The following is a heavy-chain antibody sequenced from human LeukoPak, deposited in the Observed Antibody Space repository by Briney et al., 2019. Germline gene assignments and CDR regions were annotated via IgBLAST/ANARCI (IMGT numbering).Heavy chain of an antibody. CDR3: ARDRYPFRSESWFDP. D-gene: IGHD1-26*01. Sequence: GGSLRLSCAASGFAFSSYAMHWVRQAPGKGLEWVAVISYDGSNKYYADSVKGRFTISRDNSKNTLYLQMNSLRAEDTAVYYCARDRYPFRSESWFDPWGQGTLVTVSS. CDR2: ISYDGSNK. J-gene: IGHJ5*02. V-gene: IGHV3-30-3*01. CDR1: GFAFSSYA.